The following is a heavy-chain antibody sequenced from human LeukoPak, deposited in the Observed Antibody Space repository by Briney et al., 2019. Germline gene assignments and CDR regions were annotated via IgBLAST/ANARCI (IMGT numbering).Heavy chain of an antibody. CDR1: GGTFSSYA. Sequence: ASVKVSCKAPGGTFSSYAISWVRQAPGQGLEWMGGIIPIFGTANYVQKFQGRVTITTDESTSTAYMELSSLRSEDTAVYYCAIHSSGWGRVYWGQGTLVTVSS. CDR3: AIHSSGWGRVY. CDR2: IIPIFGTA. J-gene: IGHJ4*02. V-gene: IGHV1-69*05. D-gene: IGHD6-19*01.